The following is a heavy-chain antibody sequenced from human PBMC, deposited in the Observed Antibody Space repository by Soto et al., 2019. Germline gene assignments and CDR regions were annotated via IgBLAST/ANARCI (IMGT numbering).Heavy chain of an antibody. D-gene: IGHD5-12*01. CDR1: GGSICSGGSICSGGDY. J-gene: IGHJ4*02. CDR3: ARLRNGYNHVIFDY. Sequence: SETRSLTCTVSGGSICSGGSICSGGDYWTWIRQHPGKGLEWIGYIYYTGNAYYNPPLKIQVTISVYTSKNQLSLKLSSVTAADTSVYYCARLRNGYNHVIFDYGGPGTLVTVSS. CDR2: IYYTGNA. V-gene: IGHV4-31*01.